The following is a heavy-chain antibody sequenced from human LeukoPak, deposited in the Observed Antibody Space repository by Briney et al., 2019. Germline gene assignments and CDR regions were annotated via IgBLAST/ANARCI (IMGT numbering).Heavy chain of an antibody. D-gene: IGHD1-26*01. J-gene: IGHJ4*02. CDR2: IYYSGST. Sequence: PSETLSLTCTVSGGSISSYYWSWIRQPPGKGLEWIGYIYYSGSTNYNPSLKSRVTISVDTSKNQFSLKLSSVTAADTAVYYCARARGSYYPFDYWGQGTLVTVSS. V-gene: IGHV4-59*01. CDR3: ARARGSYYPFDY. CDR1: GGSISSYY.